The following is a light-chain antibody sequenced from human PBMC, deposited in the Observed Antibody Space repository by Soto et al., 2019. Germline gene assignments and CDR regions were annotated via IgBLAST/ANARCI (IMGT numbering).Light chain of an antibody. V-gene: IGLV2-14*01. CDR2: DVR. CDR3: SSYTTISTYV. CDR1: SRDVGGYNY. J-gene: IGLJ1*01. Sequence: QSLLTQPASVSGSPGQSITISCTGTSRDVGGYNYVSWYQQHPGKAPKLMIYDVRNRPSGVSNRFSGSKSVNTASLTISGLQAEDEADYYCSSYTTISTYVFGTGTKVTVL.